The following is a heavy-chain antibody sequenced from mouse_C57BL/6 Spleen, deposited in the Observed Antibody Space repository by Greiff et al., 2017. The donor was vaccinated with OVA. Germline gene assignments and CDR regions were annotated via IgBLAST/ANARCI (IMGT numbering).Heavy chain of an antibody. J-gene: IGHJ2*01. CDR1: GYSFTSCYY. CDR2: ISYDGSN. D-gene: IGHD3-3*01. V-gene: IGHV3-6*01. CDR3: AREKEGRGYFDC. Sequence: EVKLQESGPGLVKPSQSLSLSCSVTGYSFTSCYYWYLIRQFPGNKLEWMGYISYDGSNNYNHSLKNRITITRDTSKNQFFLKLNSVTTEDTTAYYCAREKEGRGYFDCWGQGTTGTVSS.